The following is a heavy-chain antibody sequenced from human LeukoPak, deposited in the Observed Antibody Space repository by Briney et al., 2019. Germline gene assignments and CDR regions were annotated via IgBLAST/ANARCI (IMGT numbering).Heavy chain of an antibody. CDR1: GGTFSSYA. D-gene: IGHD3-10*01. CDR3: ARVQLLWFGELLLGY. CDR2: INPNSGGT. J-gene: IGHJ4*02. Sequence: ASVKVSCKASGGTFSSYAISWVRQAPGQGLEWMGWINPNSGGTNYAQKFQGRVTMTRDTSISTAYMELSRLRSDDTAVYYCARVQLLWFGELLLGYWGQGTLVTVSS. V-gene: IGHV1-2*02.